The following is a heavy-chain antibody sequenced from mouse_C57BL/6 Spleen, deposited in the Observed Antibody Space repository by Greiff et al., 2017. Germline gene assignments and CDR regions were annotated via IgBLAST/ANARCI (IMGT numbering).Heavy chain of an antibody. J-gene: IGHJ4*01. V-gene: IGHV1-9*01. D-gene: IGHD2-4*01. Sequence: QVQLQQSGAELMKPGASVKLSCKATGYTFTGYWIEWVKQRPGHGLEWIGEILPGSGSTNYNKKIKGKATFTADTSSNTASMQLSSLTTEDSAIYYCAHDYDSDYYAMDYWGQGTSVTVSS. CDR1: GYTFTGYW. CDR3: AHDYDSDYYAMDY. CDR2: ILPGSGST.